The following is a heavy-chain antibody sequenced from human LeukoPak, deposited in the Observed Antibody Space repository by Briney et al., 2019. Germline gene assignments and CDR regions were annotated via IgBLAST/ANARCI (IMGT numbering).Heavy chain of an antibody. V-gene: IGHV3-23*01. J-gene: IGHJ6*02. CDR1: GFTFRSHA. CDR3: AKDSRESSGHFPYYYYYHYGLDV. CDR2: IYENGGTT. Sequence: GGSLRLSCVGSGFTFRSHAMSWVRQAPEKGLEFVSGIYENGGTTYYADSARGRFTVSRDNSKNTLYLRMNSLRAEDTAVYYCAKDSRESSGHFPYYYYYHYGLDVWGQGTTVTVSS. D-gene: IGHD3-22*01.